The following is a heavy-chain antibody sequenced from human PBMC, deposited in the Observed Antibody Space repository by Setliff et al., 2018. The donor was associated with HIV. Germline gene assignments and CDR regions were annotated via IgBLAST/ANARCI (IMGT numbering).Heavy chain of an antibody. J-gene: IGHJ5*02. V-gene: IGHV3-53*01. CDR1: GFSFSRYA. CDR3: ARVSPWFDP. CDR2: IYSGGST. Sequence: LRLSCAASGFSFSRYAMSWVRQAPGKGLEWVSVIYSGGSTYYADSVKGRFTISRDNSKNTLYLQMNSLRAEDTAVYYCARVSPWFDPWGQGTLVTVSS.